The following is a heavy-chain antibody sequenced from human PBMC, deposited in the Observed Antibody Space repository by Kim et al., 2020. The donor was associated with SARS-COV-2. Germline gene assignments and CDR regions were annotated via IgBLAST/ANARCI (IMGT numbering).Heavy chain of an antibody. V-gene: IGHV3-21*01. CDR1: GFTFSSYS. J-gene: IGHJ6*02. Sequence: GGSLRLSCAASGFTFSSYSMNWVRQAPGKGLEWVSSISSSSSYIYYADSVKGRFTISRDNAKNSLYLQMNSLRAEDTAVYYCAKSPSWFGDGMDVWGQGTTVTVSS. CDR2: ISSSSSYI. CDR3: AKSPSWFGDGMDV. D-gene: IGHD3-10*01.